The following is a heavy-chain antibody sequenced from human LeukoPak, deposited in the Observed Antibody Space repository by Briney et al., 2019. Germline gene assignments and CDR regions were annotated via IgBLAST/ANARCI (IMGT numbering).Heavy chain of an antibody. CDR1: GGSISSNSYY. CDR3: ARHRYYYRSGSYYGAPYYMDV. J-gene: IGHJ6*03. CDR2: IYYSGST. D-gene: IGHD3-10*01. Sequence: PSETLSLTCTVSGGSISSNSYYWGWIRQPPGKGLEWIGSIYYSGSTYYNPSLKSRVTISVDTSKNHFSLKLSSVTAADTAVYYCARHRYYYRSGSYYGAPYYMDVWGKGTTVTISS. V-gene: IGHV4-39*01.